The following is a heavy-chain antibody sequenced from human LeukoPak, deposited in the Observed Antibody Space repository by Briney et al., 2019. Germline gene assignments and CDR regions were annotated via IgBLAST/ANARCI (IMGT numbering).Heavy chain of an antibody. D-gene: IGHD6-13*01. Sequence: SVKVSCKASGGTFSSYAISWVRQAPGQGLEWMGGIIPIFGTANYAQKFQGRVTITADESTSTAYMELSSLRSENTAVYYCAILHGYSSSWSQNFDYWGQGTLVTVSS. CDR2: IIPIFGTA. CDR3: AILHGYSSSWSQNFDY. V-gene: IGHV1-69*13. J-gene: IGHJ4*02. CDR1: GGTFSSYA.